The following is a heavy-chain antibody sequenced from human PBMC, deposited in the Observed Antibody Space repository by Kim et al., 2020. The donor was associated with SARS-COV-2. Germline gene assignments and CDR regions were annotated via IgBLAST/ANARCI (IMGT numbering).Heavy chain of an antibody. CDR2: INHSGST. J-gene: IGHJ6*02. V-gene: IGHV4-34*01. CDR3: ARVKGDRGYGSGSARYYYYYGMDV. D-gene: IGHD3-10*01. CDR1: GGSFSGYY. Sequence: SETLSLTCAVYGGSFSGYYWSWIRQPPGKGLEWIGEINHSGSTNYNPSLKSRVTISVDTSKNQFSLKLSSVTAADTAVYYCARVKGDRGYGSGSARYYYYYGMDVWGQGTTVTVSS.